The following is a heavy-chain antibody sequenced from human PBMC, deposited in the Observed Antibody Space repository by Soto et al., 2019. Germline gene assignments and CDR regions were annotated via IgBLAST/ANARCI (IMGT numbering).Heavy chain of an antibody. CDR2: MNPNSGNT. D-gene: IGHD1-7*01. CDR1: GYTFTSYD. V-gene: IGHV1-8*01. CDR3: ARGSWSGGITGTTLAEGYHYYMDV. J-gene: IGHJ6*03. Sequence: ASVKVSCKASGYTFTSYDINWVRQATGQGLEWMGWMNPNSGNTGYAQKFQGRVTMTRNTSISTAYMELSSLRSEDTAVYYCARGSWSGGITGTTLAEGYHYYMDVWGKGTSVTV.